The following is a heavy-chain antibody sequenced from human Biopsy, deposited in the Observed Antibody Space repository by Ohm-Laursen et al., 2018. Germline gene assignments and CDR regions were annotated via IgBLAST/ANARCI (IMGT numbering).Heavy chain of an antibody. J-gene: IGHJ4*02. Sequence: LSLTCTVSGDSVTKYYWRWVRQAPGKGLEWLSYISSSGATIKYADSVKGRFTISRDNAKNSLYLRMNSLRAEDTAVYFCARARDDFVVVPAAFFDFWGQGTLVTVSS. D-gene: IGHD2-15*01. CDR1: GDSVTKYY. CDR3: ARARDDFVVVPAAFFDF. CDR2: ISSSGATI. V-gene: IGHV3-11*01.